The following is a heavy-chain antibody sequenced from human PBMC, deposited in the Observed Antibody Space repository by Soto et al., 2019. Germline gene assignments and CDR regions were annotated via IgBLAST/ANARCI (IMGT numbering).Heavy chain of an antibody. Sequence: GASVKASCKASGYTFTIYGISLVRQAPGQGHEWMGWISAYNGNTKYSQKFQGRVTITSDPSASTAYMELSSLRSEDTAVYYCARGSDSSGWLYYYYMDVWGKGTTVTVSS. CDR1: GYTFTIYG. CDR2: ISAYNGNT. V-gene: IGHV1-18*01. D-gene: IGHD6-19*01. J-gene: IGHJ6*03. CDR3: ARGSDSSGWLYYYYMDV.